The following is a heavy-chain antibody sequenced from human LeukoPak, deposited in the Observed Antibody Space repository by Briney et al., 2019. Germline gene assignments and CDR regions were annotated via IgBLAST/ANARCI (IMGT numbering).Heavy chain of an antibody. J-gene: IGHJ4*02. Sequence: GGSLRLSCTVSGFTFSDYYMSWVRQAPGKGLEWVSYVSSSGSMLHYADSVEGRITISRDNAKNSLYLQMSSLRSEDTAVYYCARSGYSSSWYSSVLDYWGQGTLVTVSS. CDR1: GFTFSDYY. V-gene: IGHV3-11*01. CDR2: VSSSGSML. D-gene: IGHD6-13*01. CDR3: ARSGYSSSWYSSVLDY.